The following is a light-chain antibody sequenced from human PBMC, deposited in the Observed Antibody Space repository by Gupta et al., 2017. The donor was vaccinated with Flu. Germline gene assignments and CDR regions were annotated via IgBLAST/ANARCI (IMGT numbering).Light chain of an antibody. V-gene: IGKV1-5*03. CDR3: QDYNSYWA. CDR1: QSISSW. J-gene: IGKJ1*01. Sequence: DIQMTPSPSTLSASVGDRVTITCRASQSISSWLSWYQQKPGKAPKLLIYKASTLESGVPARFSGSGFGTEFTLTISRLQPDDFATYYCQDYNSYWAFGQGTKVEIK. CDR2: KAS.